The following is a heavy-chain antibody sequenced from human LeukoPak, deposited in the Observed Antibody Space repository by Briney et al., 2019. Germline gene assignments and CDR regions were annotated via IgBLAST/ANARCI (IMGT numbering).Heavy chain of an antibody. CDR2: MNPNSGNT. CDR3: ARDQGPRYFDY. D-gene: IGHD2-2*01. CDR1: GYTFTSYD. J-gene: IGHJ4*02. V-gene: IGHV1-8*01. Sequence: ASVKVSCKASGYTFTSYDINWVRQATGQGLEWMGWMNPNSGNTGYAQKFQGRVTMTRHTSTSTVYMELSSLRSEDTAIYYCARDQGPRYFDYWGQGTLVTVSS.